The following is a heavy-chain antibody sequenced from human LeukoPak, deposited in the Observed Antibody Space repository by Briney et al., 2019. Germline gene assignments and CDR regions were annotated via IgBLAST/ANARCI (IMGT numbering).Heavy chain of an antibody. D-gene: IGHD3-9*01. CDR1: GGTFSSYA. V-gene: IGHV1-69*05. Sequence: ASVKVSCKASGGTFSSYAISWVRQAPGQGLEWMGGIIPIFGTANYAQKFQGRVTMTRNTSISTAYMELSSLRSEDTAVYYCARSHLADYDILTGYYPPPGFDYWGQGTLVTVSS. CDR2: IIPIFGTA. CDR3: ARSHLADYDILTGYYPPPGFDY. J-gene: IGHJ4*02.